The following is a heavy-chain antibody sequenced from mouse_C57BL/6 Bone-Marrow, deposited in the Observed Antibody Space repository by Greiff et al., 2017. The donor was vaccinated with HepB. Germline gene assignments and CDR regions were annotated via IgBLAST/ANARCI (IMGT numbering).Heavy chain of an antibody. V-gene: IGHV1-54*01. CDR2: INPGSGGT. CDR1: GYAFTNYL. D-gene: IGHD2-2*01. CDR3: AREGRLAWFAY. Sequence: ESGAELVRPGTSVKVSCKASGYAFTNYLIEWVKQRPGQGLEWIGVINPGSGGTNYNEKFKGKATLTADKSSSTAYMQLSSLTSEDSAVYFCAREGRLAWFAYWGQGTLVTVSA. J-gene: IGHJ3*01.